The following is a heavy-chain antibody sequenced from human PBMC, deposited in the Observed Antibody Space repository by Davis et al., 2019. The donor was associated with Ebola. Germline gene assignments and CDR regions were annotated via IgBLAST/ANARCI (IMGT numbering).Heavy chain of an antibody. V-gene: IGHV2-5*01. CDR3: THFSGSYSGLFDY. CDR1: GFSLSTSGVG. D-gene: IGHD1-26*01. CDR2: INWNDIK. J-gene: IGHJ4*02. Sequence: YGPTLVKPTQTLTLTCTFSGFSLSTSGVGVAWIRQPPGKALDCLALINWNDIKHYNPSLKSRLTITRDTSKNQVVLTMTNMDPADTATYYCTHFSGSYSGLFDYWGQGALVTVSS.